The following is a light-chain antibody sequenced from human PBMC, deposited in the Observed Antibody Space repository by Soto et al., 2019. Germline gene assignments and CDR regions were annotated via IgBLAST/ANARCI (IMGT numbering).Light chain of an antibody. V-gene: IGLV1-51*01. J-gene: IGLJ1*01. CDR3: GRWDSRLSTYV. CDR2: DNN. Sequence: QSVLTQPPSVSAAPGQQVTISCSRSSSNIENDYVSWYQQLPGTAPKLLIYDNNKRAAGIPDRFSGSESGTSATLGITGFQTGDEADYYCGRWDSRLSTYVFGTGTKVTVL. CDR1: SSNIENDY.